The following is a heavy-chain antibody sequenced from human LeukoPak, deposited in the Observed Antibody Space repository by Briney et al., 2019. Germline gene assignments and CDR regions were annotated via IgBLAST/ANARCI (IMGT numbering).Heavy chain of an antibody. CDR3: ARETSGSGAFDI. J-gene: IGHJ3*02. CDR2: IYYSGST. D-gene: IGHD1-26*01. CDR1: GGSISSDDYY. V-gene: IGHV4-30-4*08. Sequence: SETLSLTCTVSGGSISSDDYYWSWIRQPPGKGLEWIGYIYYSGSTYYNPSLKSRVTVSVDTSKNQFSLKLSSVTAADTAVYFCARETSGSGAFDIWGQGTMVTVSS.